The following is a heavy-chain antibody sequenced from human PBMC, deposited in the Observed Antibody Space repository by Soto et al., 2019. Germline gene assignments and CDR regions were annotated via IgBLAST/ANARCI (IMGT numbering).Heavy chain of an antibody. D-gene: IGHD2-15*01. CDR2: IYYSGST. CDR3: ARDRYCSGGSCKTYYYYGMDV. V-gene: IGHV4-31*03. Sequence: QVQLQESGPGLVKPSQTLSLTCTVSGGSISSGGYYWSWIRQHPGKGLEWIGYIYYSGSTYYNPSLKSRVTISVDTSKNQFSLKLSSVTAADTAVYYCARDRYCSGGSCKTYYYYGMDVWGQGTTVTVSS. J-gene: IGHJ6*02. CDR1: GGSISSGGYY.